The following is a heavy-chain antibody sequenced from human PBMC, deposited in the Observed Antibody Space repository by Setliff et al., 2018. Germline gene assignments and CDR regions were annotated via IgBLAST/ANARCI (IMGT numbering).Heavy chain of an antibody. Sequence: PGGSLRLSCAASGFDFKTHWMDWARQAPGKGLEWVANIKEDGSQRNYVDAVRGRFTVSRDNARNLLYLQMNSLRVDDTAVYYCARAHSSTLSVHDYWGQGTLVTVSS. V-gene: IGHV3-7*01. J-gene: IGHJ4*02. D-gene: IGHD2-2*01. CDR2: IKEDGSQR. CDR1: GFDFKTHW. CDR3: ARAHSSTLSVHDY.